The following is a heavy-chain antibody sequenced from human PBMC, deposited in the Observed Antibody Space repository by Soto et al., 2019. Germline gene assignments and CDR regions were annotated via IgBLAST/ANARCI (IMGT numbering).Heavy chain of an antibody. CDR3: ARGGSSWTGAWYFDL. CDR1: GGSISNYY. J-gene: IGHJ2*01. CDR2: IYSSGRA. V-gene: IGHV4-59*01. D-gene: IGHD6-13*01. Sequence: QVQLQESGPGLVKPSETLSLTCTVSGGSISNYYWSWIRQSPGMGLEWIGYIYSSGRANYNPSLKSRIIISVDTSKNPSSLKLNSVTAADTAVDFCARGGSSWTGAWYFDLWGRGTLVTVSS.